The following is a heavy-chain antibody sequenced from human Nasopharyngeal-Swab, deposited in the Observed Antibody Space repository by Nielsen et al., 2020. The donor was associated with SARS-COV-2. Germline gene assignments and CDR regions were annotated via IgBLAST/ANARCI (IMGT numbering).Heavy chain of an antibody. CDR3: AKGEGGIAPRDYYYYMDV. CDR2: ISGSGGST. V-gene: IGHV3-23*01. J-gene: IGHJ6*03. Sequence: GESLKISCAASGFTFSSYAMSWVRQAPGKGLEWVSAISGSGGSTYYADSVKGRFTISRDNSKNTLYLQMNSLRAEDTAVYYCAKGEGGIAPRDYYYYMDVWGKGTTVTVSS. D-gene: IGHD1-26*01. CDR1: GFTFSSYA.